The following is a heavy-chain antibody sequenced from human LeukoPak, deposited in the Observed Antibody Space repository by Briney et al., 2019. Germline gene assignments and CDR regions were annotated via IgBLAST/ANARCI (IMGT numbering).Heavy chain of an antibody. CDR2: IKQDGSEK. D-gene: IGHD2-15*01. Sequence: GGSLRLSCAAPGFTFSSYWMSWVRQAPGKGLEWVANIKQDGSEKYYVDSVKGRFTISRDNAKNSLYLQMNSLRAEDTAVYYCARGDNWGQGTLVTVSS. CDR1: GFTFSSYW. V-gene: IGHV3-7*01. CDR3: ARGDN. J-gene: IGHJ4*02.